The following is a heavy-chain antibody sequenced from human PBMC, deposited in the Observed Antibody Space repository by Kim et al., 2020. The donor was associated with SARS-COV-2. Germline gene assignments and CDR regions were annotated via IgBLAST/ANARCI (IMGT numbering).Heavy chain of an antibody. J-gene: IGHJ5*02. CDR3: VRLSSGYRNWFDP. V-gene: IGHV5-51*01. Sequence: YGPPFQGTVTISADKSISTAYLQWSSLKASDTAMYYCVRLSSGYRNWFDPWGQGTLVTVSS. D-gene: IGHD3-22*01.